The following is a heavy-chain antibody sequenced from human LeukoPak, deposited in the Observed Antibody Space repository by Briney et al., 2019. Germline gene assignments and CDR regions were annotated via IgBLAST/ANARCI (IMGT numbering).Heavy chain of an antibody. CDR3: VRDGEGIAISVNYWFDP. Sequence: ASVKVSCKASGFTFTSYDINWVRQASGQGLEWMGWMNPNNGNTGYAQKFQGRVTMTRDTSISTAYMELRGLRSEDTAVYYCVRDGEGIAISVNYWFDPWGQGTLVTVSS. J-gene: IGHJ5*02. CDR2: MNPNNGNT. CDR1: GFTFTSYD. D-gene: IGHD2-21*01. V-gene: IGHV1-8*01.